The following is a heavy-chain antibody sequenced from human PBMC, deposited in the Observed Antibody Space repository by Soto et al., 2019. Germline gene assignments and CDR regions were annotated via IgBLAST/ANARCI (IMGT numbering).Heavy chain of an antibody. CDR1: GGSISSGGYY. D-gene: IGHD3-3*01. Sequence: PSETLSLTCTVSGGSISSGGYYWSWIRQHPGKGLEWIGYIYYSGSTYYNPSLKSRVTISVDTSKNQFSLKLSSVTAADTAVYYCARGEGPPIFGVVPSPYYYYGMDAWGQGTTVTVSS. CDR2: IYYSGST. V-gene: IGHV4-31*03. CDR3: ARGEGPPIFGVVPSPYYYYGMDA. J-gene: IGHJ6*02.